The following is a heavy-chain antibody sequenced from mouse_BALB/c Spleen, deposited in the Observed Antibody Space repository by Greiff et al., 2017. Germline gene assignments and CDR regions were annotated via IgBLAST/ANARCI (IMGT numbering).Heavy chain of an antibody. CDR3: ARWGTYDYDEYYFDY. D-gene: IGHD2-4*01. J-gene: IGHJ2*01. V-gene: IGHV1-69*02. CDR1: GYTFTSYW. Sequence: VQLQQPGAELVKPGASVKLSCKASGYTFTSYWMHWVKQRPGQGLEWIGEIDPSDSYTNYNQKFKGKATLTVDKSSSTAYMQLSSLTSEDSAVYYCARWGTYDYDEYYFDYWGQGTTLTVSS. CDR2: IDPSDSYT.